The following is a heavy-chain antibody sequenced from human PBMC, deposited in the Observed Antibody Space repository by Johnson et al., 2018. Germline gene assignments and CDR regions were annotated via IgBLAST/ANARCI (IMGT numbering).Heavy chain of an antibody. J-gene: IGHJ3*02. D-gene: IGHD4-23*01. CDR1: GFTFGDYG. V-gene: IGHV3-33*01. CDR2: FLYDGTNT. CDR3: ARERPGGWPMDGFDI. Sequence: QVQLVESGGGVVQPGRSLRLSCEASGFTFGDYGFHWVRQAPGKGLEWVAVFLYDGTNTYYGDSVKGRFTISRDNSKNTLYLQMNSLRPDDTAVYYCARERPGGWPMDGFDIWGQGTMVTVSS.